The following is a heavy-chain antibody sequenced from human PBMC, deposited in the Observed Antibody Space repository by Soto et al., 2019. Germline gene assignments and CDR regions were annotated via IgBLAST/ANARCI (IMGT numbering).Heavy chain of an antibody. J-gene: IGHJ4*02. D-gene: IGHD6-6*01. CDR3: AITKRPGGTSSVDY. CDR1: GGSFNSYA. Sequence: QVQLVQSGAEVKKPGSSVKVSCKASGGSFNSYAISWVRQAPGQGLEWMGGIIPMFGTPKYPQKFQGRGMITADEATSTVYMELSSLRSDDTAIYYCAITKRPGGTSSVDYWSPGTLVTVSS. CDR2: IIPMFGTP. V-gene: IGHV1-69*01.